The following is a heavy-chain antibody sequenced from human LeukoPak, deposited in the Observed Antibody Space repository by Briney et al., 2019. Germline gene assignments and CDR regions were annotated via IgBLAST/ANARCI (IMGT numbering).Heavy chain of an antibody. J-gene: IGHJ5*02. CDR3: ARDLKWLRPNWFDP. CDR1: GYTFTSYG. CDR2: ISDYNGNT. Sequence: GASVKVSCKASGYTFTSYGISWVRQAPGPGLEWMGWISDYNGNTNYAQKLQGRVTMTTDTSTSTAYMELRSLRSDDTAVYYCARDLKWLRPNWFDPWGQGTLVTVSS. D-gene: IGHD5-12*01. V-gene: IGHV1-18*01.